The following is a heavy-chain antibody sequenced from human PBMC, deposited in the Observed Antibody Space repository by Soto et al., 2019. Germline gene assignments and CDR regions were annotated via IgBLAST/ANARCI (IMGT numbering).Heavy chain of an antibody. V-gene: IGHV1-69*12. CDR2: IIPIFGTA. CDR1: GGTFSSYA. Sequence: QVQLVQSGAEVKKPGSSVKVSCKASGGTFSSYAISWVRQAPGQGLEWKGGIIPIFGTANYAQKFQGRVTITADESTSTAYMELSSLRSEDTAVYYCARSDVDIVATIHQGALDIWGQGTMVTVSS. J-gene: IGHJ3*02. D-gene: IGHD5-12*01. CDR3: ARSDVDIVATIHQGALDI.